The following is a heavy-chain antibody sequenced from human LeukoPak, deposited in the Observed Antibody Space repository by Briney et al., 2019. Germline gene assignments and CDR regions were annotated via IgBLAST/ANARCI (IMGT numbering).Heavy chain of an antibody. CDR2: IKSKTDGGTT. V-gene: IGHV3-15*01. CDR3: TTAYYYGSGSH. CDR1: GFTFSNAW. D-gene: IGHD3-10*01. J-gene: IGHJ4*02. Sequence: GGSLRLSCAASGFTFSNAWMSWVRQALGKGLEWVGRIKSKTDGGTTDYAAPVKGRFTISRDDSKNTLYLQMNSLKTEDTAVYSCTTAYYYGSGSHWGQGTLVTVSS.